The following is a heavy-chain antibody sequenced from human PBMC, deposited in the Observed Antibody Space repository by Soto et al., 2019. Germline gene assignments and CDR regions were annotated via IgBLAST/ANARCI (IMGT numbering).Heavy chain of an antibody. CDR2: VSNTGRRT. V-gene: IGHV3-23*01. J-gene: IGHJ4*02. D-gene: IGHD3-10*01. CDR3: ATEMGASRGPFDN. CDR1: VFPFGANS. Sequence: RRLSCVISVFPFGANSMSWVRQAPGKGLEWVSGVSNTGRRTYYADSVKGRFTISRDNSENTVYLQMNSLRVEDTAVYYCATEMGASRGPFDNWGQGTLVTVSS.